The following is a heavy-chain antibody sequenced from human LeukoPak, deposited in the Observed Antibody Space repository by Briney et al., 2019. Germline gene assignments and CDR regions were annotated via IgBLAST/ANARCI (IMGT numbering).Heavy chain of an antibody. V-gene: IGHV3-53*01. CDR1: GFTVSSNY. CDR3: ARVSGNYDSSGYYYAYNYYYMDV. J-gene: IGHJ6*03. CDR2: IYSGGST. D-gene: IGHD3-22*01. Sequence: GGSLRLSCAASGFTVSSNYMSWVRQAPGKGLEWVSVIYSGGSTYYADSVKGRFTISRDNSKNTLYLQMNSLRAEDTAVYYCARVSGNYDSSGYYYAYNYYYMDVWGKGTTVTVSS.